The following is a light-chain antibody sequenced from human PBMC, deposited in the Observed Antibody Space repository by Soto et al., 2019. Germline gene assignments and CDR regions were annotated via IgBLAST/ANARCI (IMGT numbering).Light chain of an antibody. CDR3: QQYSSYSRYT. V-gene: IGKV1-5*03. Sequence: DIQMTQSPSTLSASVGDRVTITCRASQSISSWLAWYQQKPGKAPILLIYRESSLESGVPSRFSGSGSATEFTLTISSLQPDDFATYYCQQYSSYSRYTFGQGTKLEIK. CDR2: RES. J-gene: IGKJ2*01. CDR1: QSISSW.